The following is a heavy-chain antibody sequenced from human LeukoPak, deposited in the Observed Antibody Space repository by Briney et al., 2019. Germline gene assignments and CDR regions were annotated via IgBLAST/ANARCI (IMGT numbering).Heavy chain of an antibody. Sequence: SETLSLTCTVSGGSISSGGYYWSWIRQHPGKGLEWTGYIYYSGSTYYNPSLKSRVTISVDTSKNQFSLTLSSVTAADTAVYYCARHRSEHIVVVTATHFDYWGQGTLVTVSS. J-gene: IGHJ4*02. CDR1: GGSISSGGYY. V-gene: IGHV4-31*03. CDR3: ARHRSEHIVVVTATHFDY. CDR2: IYYSGST. D-gene: IGHD2-21*02.